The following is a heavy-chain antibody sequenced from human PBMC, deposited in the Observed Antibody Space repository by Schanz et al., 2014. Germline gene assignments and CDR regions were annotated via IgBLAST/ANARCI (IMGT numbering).Heavy chain of an antibody. CDR3: AREVGLYDRGWFDP. J-gene: IGHJ5*02. V-gene: IGHV1-69*08. Sequence: QVQLVQSGAEVKKPGSSVKVSCTASGGTFSSYTISWIRQAPGQGLEWMGRIIPILGIANYAQRFQGRVTITADKSSDTAYMELSSLRSEDTAVYYCAREVGLYDRGWFDPWGQGTLVIVSS. CDR2: IIPILGIA. CDR1: GGTFSSYT. D-gene: IGHD3-22*01.